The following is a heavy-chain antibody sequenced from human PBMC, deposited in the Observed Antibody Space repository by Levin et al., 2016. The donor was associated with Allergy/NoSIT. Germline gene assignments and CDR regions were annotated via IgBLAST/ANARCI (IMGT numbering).Heavy chain of an antibody. J-gene: IGHJ6*02. Sequence: SVKVSCKASGGTFSSYAISWVRQAPGQGLEWMGGITPILGITNYAQKFQGRVTITADESMSTAYMELSSLRSEDTAVYYCARDGPWGSSTSSYGMDVWGQGTTVTVSS. CDR2: ITPILGIT. V-gene: IGHV1-69*10. D-gene: IGHD2-2*01. CDR1: GGTFSSYA. CDR3: ARDGPWGSSTSSYGMDV.